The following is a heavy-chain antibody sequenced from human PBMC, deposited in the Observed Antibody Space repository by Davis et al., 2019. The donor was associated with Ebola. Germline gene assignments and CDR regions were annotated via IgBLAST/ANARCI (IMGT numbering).Heavy chain of an antibody. D-gene: IGHD6-6*01. CDR1: EFTFTNYW. CDR2: IDSYGTST. J-gene: IGHJ2*01. CDR3: ARVLGIKRLVLSGYFDL. Sequence: GESLKISCAASEFTFTNYWMHWVRQAPGKGLVWVSRIDSYGTSTSYADSVKGRFTISRDNAKNTLYLQMNSLRPEDTAVYYCARVLGIKRLVLSGYFDLWGRGTLVTVSS. V-gene: IGHV3-74*01.